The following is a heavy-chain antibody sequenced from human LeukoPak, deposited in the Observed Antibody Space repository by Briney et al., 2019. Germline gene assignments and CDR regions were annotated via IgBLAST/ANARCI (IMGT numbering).Heavy chain of an antibody. Sequence: PGGSLRLSCAAPGFTFSSYAMSWVRQAPGKGLEWVSAISGSGGSTYYADSVKGRFTISRDNSKNTLYLQMNSLRAEDTAVYYCAKDPRWSSGWRSSNGDAFDIWGQGTMVTVSS. J-gene: IGHJ3*02. CDR2: ISGSGGST. CDR3: AKDPRWSSGWRSSNGDAFDI. CDR1: GFTFSSYA. D-gene: IGHD6-19*01. V-gene: IGHV3-23*01.